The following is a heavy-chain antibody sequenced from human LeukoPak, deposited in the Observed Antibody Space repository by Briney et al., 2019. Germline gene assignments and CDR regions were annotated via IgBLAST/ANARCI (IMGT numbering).Heavy chain of an antibody. V-gene: IGHV3-48*03. CDR3: ARDCSYASFNY. D-gene: IGHD5-18*01. J-gene: IGHJ4*02. CDR2: ISSSGSTI. CDR1: GFTFSSFE. Sequence: GGSLRHSCAASGFTFSSFEVNWVRQAPGKGLEWVSYISSSGSTIYYADSVKGRFTISRDNAKNSLYLQMSSLRAEDTAVYYCARDCSYASFNYWGQGNLVTVSS.